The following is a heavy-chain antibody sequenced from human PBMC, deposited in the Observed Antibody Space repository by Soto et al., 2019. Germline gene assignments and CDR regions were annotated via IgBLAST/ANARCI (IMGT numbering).Heavy chain of an antibody. J-gene: IGHJ6*02. CDR1: GYSFTSYW. CDR2: IYPGDSDT. V-gene: IGHV5-51*01. CDR3: ARSIAAAGHYYYYGMDV. Sequence: GESLKISCKGSGYSFTSYWIGWVRQMPGKGLEWMGIIYPGDSDTRYSPSFQGQVTISADKSISTAYLQWSSLKASDTAMYYCARSIAAAGHYYYYGMDVWGQGTTVTVS. D-gene: IGHD6-13*01.